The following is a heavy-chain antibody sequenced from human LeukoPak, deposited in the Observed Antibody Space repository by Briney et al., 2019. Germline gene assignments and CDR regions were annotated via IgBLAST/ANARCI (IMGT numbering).Heavy chain of an antibody. Sequence: ASVKVSCKASGYTFTSYDISWVRQATGQGLEWMGWMNPNSGNTGYAQKFQGRVTMTRNTSISTAYMELSSLRSEDTAVYYCARVRGERLYYYYYYMDVWGKGTTVTVSS. CDR1: GYTFTSYD. J-gene: IGHJ6*03. CDR3: ARVRGERLYYYYYYMDV. V-gene: IGHV1-8*01. D-gene: IGHD3-10*01. CDR2: MNPNSGNT.